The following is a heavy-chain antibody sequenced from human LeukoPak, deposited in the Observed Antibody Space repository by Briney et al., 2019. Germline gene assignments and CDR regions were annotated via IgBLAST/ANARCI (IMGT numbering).Heavy chain of an antibody. CDR2: ISWDGSGT. CDR1: GFNFDDYT. Sequence: PGGSLRLSCAASGFNFDDYTMHWVRQAPGKGLEWVSLISWDGSGTYYADSVKGRFTISRDNSKNSLYLQMNSLRTEDTALYYCAKDNDYGGNSGYFDLWGRGTLLTVSS. CDR3: AKDNDYGGNSGYFDL. V-gene: IGHV3-43*01. J-gene: IGHJ2*01. D-gene: IGHD4-23*01.